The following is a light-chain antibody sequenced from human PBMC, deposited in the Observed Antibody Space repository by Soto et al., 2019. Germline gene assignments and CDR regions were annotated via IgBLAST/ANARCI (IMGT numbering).Light chain of an antibody. Sequence: EVVLTQSPGTLSMSPGDRATLSCRASQSVPGSDVAWYQQKPGQAPRLLIYDVSSRATGTPERFSGSGSGTDFTLTISRLEPEDFAVYYCQQFSSYPRTFGGGTKVDIK. J-gene: IGKJ4*01. CDR1: QSVPGSD. CDR2: DVS. CDR3: QQFSSYPRT. V-gene: IGKV3-20*01.